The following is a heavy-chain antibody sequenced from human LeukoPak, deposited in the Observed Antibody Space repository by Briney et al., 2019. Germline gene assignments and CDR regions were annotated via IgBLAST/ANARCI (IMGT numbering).Heavy chain of an antibody. CDR3: ARDNTMVRGGYYYYYMDV. V-gene: IGHV4-59*01. CDR1: GGSIRSYY. J-gene: IGHJ6*03. D-gene: IGHD3-10*01. Sequence: NASQTLSLTCTVSGGSIRSYYWSWIRQPPGKGLEWIGYIYYSWSTNYNPSLKSRVTISIDTSKNQFSLKLSSVTAADTSVYYCARDNTMVRGGYYYYYMDVWGKGTTVTVSS. CDR2: IYYSWST.